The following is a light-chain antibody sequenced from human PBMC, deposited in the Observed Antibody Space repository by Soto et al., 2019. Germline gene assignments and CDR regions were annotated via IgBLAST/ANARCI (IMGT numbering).Light chain of an antibody. V-gene: IGKV3D-20*02. Sequence: EIVLTQSPGTLSLSPGERATLSCRASESVSSSYFAWYQQKRGQSPRLLIYGASSRATGIPDRFSGSGSGPDFTLTISRLEPEDFAVYFCQQRSNWPPEITFGQGTRLEIK. CDR2: GAS. CDR3: QQRSNWPPEIT. CDR1: ESVSSSY. J-gene: IGKJ5*01.